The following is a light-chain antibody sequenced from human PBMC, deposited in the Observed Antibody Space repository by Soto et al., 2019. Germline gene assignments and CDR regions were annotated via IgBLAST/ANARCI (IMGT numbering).Light chain of an antibody. V-gene: IGLV1-40*01. CDR2: HNN. CDR3: QSYDNSLSGDG. CDR1: SSNIGAGYH. J-gene: IGLJ1*01. Sequence: QSVLTRPPSVSGAPGQWVTISCTGTSSNIGAGYHVHWYQQHPGIAHQLLISHNNNRPSGVPDRFSGSKSDTSASLAITGLQADDEADYYCQSYDNSLSGDGFGTGTKVTVL.